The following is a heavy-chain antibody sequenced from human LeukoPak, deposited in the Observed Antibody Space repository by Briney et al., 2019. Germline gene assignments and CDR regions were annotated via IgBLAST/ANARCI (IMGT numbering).Heavy chain of an antibody. CDR2: IKQDGSEK. D-gene: IGHD6-19*01. CDR3: ARDGEQWLVDAFDI. Sequence: GGSLRLSCAASGFTFSSYWMSWVRQAPGKGLEWVANIKQDGSEKYYVDSVKGRFTTSRDNAKNSLYLQMNSLRAEDTAVYYCARDGEQWLVDAFDIWGRGTMVTVSS. V-gene: IGHV3-7*01. CDR1: GFTFSSYW. J-gene: IGHJ3*02.